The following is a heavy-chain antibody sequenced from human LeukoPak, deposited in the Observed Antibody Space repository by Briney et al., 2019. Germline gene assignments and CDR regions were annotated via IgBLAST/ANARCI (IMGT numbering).Heavy chain of an antibody. J-gene: IGHJ4*02. CDR1: GGSFRGYY. CDR3: ARGGDRGYNY. CDR2: INHSGST. D-gene: IGHD5-18*01. V-gene: IGHV4-34*01. Sequence: PSETLFLTCAVYGGSFRGYYWSWTRQPPGKGLEWIGEINHSGSTKYNPSLKSRVTISVDTSKNQFSLRLSSVTAADTAVYYCARGGDRGYNYWGQGTLVTVSS.